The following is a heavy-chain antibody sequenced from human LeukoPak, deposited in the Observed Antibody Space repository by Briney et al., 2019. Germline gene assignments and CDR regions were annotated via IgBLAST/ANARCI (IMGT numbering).Heavy chain of an antibody. V-gene: IGHV4-4*07. J-gene: IGHJ3*02. Sequence: PSETLSLTCTVSGGSFSTYYWSWIRQPAGKGLEWIGHIYTSGTTNYNPSLKSRVTISVDTSKNQFSLKLSSVTAADTAVYYCARVGVGYYDSSGYYRPDAFDIWGQGTMVTVSS. CDR2: IYTSGTT. CDR3: ARVGVGYYDSSGYYRPDAFDI. D-gene: IGHD3-22*01. CDR1: GGSFSTYY.